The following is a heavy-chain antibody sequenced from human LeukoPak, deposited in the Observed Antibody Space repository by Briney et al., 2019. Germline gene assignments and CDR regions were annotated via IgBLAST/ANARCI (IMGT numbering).Heavy chain of an antibody. J-gene: IGHJ4*02. Sequence: SETLSLTCTVSGGSISSSSYYWGWIRQPPGKGLKWIGSIYYSGSTYYNPSLKSRVTISVDTSKNQFSLKLSSVTAADTAVYHCARQTFYRQWLVLGQNFDYWGQGTLVTVSS. CDR3: ARQTFYRQWLVLGQNFDY. D-gene: IGHD6-19*01. CDR2: IYYSGST. CDR1: GGSISSSSYY. V-gene: IGHV4-39*01.